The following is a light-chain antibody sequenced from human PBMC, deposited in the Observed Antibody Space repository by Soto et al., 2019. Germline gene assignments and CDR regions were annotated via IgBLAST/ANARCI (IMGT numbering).Light chain of an antibody. Sequence: IQLTQSPSSLSASVGDRVTITCRASQGISSYLAWYQQKPGKAPKLLIYAASTLQSGVPSRFSGSGYGTDFTLTISSLQPEDFATYYCQQLNSYPLTFGPGTKVDIK. V-gene: IGKV1-9*01. J-gene: IGKJ3*01. CDR2: AAS. CDR3: QQLNSYPLT. CDR1: QGISSY.